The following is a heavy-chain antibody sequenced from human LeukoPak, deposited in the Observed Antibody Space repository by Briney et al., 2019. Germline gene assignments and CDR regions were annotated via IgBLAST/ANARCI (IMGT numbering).Heavy chain of an antibody. CDR3: ARFLHGDSTKDAFDI. Sequence: SVKVSCKASGGTFSSYAISWVRQAPGQGLEWMGGIIPIFGTANYAQKFQGRVTITTDESTRTAYMELSSLRSEDTAVYYCARFLHGDSTKDAFDIWGQGTMVTVSS. J-gene: IGHJ3*02. V-gene: IGHV1-69*05. CDR2: IIPIFGTA. CDR1: GGTFSSYA. D-gene: IGHD4-17*01.